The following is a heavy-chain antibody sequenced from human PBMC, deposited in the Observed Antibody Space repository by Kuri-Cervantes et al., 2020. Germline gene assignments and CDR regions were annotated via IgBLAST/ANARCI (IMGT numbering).Heavy chain of an antibody. CDR1: GFTFSDYY. D-gene: IGHD6-13*01. V-gene: IGHV3-11*01. J-gene: IGHJ6*02. CDR2: ISSSGSTI. Sequence: GGSLRLSCAASGFTFSDYYMSWIRQAPGKGLEWVSYISSSGSTIYYADSVKGRFTISRDNAKNSLYLQMNSLRAEDTAVYYCARDRRSPSIAAAGTMGYYYYGMDVWGQGTTVTVSS. CDR3: ARDRRSPSIAAAGTMGYYYYGMDV.